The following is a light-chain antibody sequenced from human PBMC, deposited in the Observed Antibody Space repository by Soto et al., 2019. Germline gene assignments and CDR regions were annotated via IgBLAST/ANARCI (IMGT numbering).Light chain of an antibody. Sequence: QSALTQPASVSGSPGQSITISCTGTSSDVGGYNYVSWYQQHPGKAPKLMIYEVSNRPSGVSNRFSGSKSGNTASLTISGLQAEDEADYYCSSYTSSTNVSGTGTKLTVL. V-gene: IGLV2-14*01. CDR2: EVS. CDR3: SSYTSSTNV. CDR1: SSDVGGYNY. J-gene: IGLJ1*01.